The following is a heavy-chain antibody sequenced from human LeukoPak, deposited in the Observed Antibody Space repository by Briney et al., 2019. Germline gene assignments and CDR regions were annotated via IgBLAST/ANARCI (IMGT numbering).Heavy chain of an antibody. CDR1: GDSISSSNYY. D-gene: IGHD4-17*01. CDR2: IFYSGGT. V-gene: IGHV4-39*01. Sequence: SETLSLTCTVSGDSISSSNYYWDWIRQPPGKGLEWIASIFYSGGTYSNPSLESRITMSVDTSKNLFSLRLNSVTAADTAVYYCAATTVTTGSYAFDIWGQGTMVTVSS. J-gene: IGHJ3*02. CDR3: AATTVTTGSYAFDI.